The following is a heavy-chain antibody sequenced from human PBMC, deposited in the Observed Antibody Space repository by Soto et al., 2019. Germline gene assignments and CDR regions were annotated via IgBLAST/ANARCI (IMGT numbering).Heavy chain of an antibody. CDR2: IKPDGSEK. D-gene: IGHD3-16*01. CDR1: GFTFGPYW. J-gene: IGHJ2*01. Sequence: EVQLVESGGGLVQPGGSLRLSCAASGFTFGPYWMTWVRQAPGKGLEWVAKIKPDGSEKYYVDSVKGRFTISRDNTKTSLDLQMNSLRAEDTAVYYCARPYTVAGSSYWCFDLWGRGTLVTVSS. V-gene: IGHV3-7*01. CDR3: ARPYTVAGSSYWCFDL.